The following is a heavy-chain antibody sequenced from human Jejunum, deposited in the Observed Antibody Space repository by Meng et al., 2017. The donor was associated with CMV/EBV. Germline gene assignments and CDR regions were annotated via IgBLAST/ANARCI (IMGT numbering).Heavy chain of an antibody. J-gene: IGHJ4*02. CDR2: ISCNSGSI. CDR1: GFTFDYYA. Sequence: GFTFDYYAMHWVRQAPGKGLEWVSEISCNSGSIEYADSVKGRFTISRDNAKNSLYLQMNSLRPEDTALYYCVKDTGATGWYHYFDYWGQGTLVTVSS. CDR3: VKDTGATGWYHYFDY. V-gene: IGHV3-9*01. D-gene: IGHD6-19*01.